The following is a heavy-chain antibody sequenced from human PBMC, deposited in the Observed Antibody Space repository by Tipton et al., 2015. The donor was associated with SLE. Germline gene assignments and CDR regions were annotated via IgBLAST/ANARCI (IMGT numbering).Heavy chain of an antibody. CDR1: GGSFSSNY. D-gene: IGHD6-6*01. V-gene: IGHV4-34*01. J-gene: IGHJ6*02. CDR3: ATVSYRAARPSYYYYYGMDV. CDR2: INHSGST. Sequence: TLSLTCAVYGGSFSSNYWSWIRQSPGKGLEWIGEINHSGSTNYNPSLKSRVTFSIDTSKNQFSLKLSSVTAADTAVYYCATVSYRAARPSYYYYYGMDVWGQGTTVTVSS.